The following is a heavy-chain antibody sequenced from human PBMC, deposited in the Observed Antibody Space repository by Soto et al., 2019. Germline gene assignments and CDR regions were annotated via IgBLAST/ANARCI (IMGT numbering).Heavy chain of an antibody. V-gene: IGHV4-59*08. D-gene: IGHD1-7*01. CDR1: GGSISSFY. CDR2: IYYSGSN. CDR3: ARFSLELPGFDP. Sequence: SETLSLTCTFSGGSISSFYWSLIRQPPGKALEWIGSIYYSGSNYYNPSLKTRVSISVDTSNNQLSLKLNSVTAADTAVYYCARFSLELPGFDPWGQGTLVTVSS. J-gene: IGHJ5*02.